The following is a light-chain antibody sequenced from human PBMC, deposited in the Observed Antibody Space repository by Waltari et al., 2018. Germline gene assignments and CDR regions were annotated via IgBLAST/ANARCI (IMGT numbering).Light chain of an antibody. CDR1: QRVSSSY. CDR2: GAS. CDR3: QQYGSSPWT. V-gene: IGKV3-20*01. Sequence: VLTQSPGTLSLSPGERATLSCRASQRVSSSYLAWYQQKPGQAPRVLIHGASNRATGIPDRFSGSGSGTDFTLTISRLEPEDFAVYYCQQYGSSPWTFGQGTKVEIK. J-gene: IGKJ1*01.